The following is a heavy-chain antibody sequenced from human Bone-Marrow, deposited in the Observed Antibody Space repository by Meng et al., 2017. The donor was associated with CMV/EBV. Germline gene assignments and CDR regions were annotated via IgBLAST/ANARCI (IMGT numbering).Heavy chain of an antibody. D-gene: IGHD2-2*01. Sequence: GSLRLSCTVSGGSVSSGSYYWSWIRQPPGKGLEWIGYIYYSGSTNYNPSLKSRVTISVDTSKNQFSLKLNSVTAADTAVYYCARVRGYCSTTSCHSFMDVWGQGTTVTVSS. CDR3: ARVRGYCSTTSCHSFMDV. CDR2: IYYSGST. J-gene: IGHJ6*01. V-gene: IGHV4-61*01. CDR1: GGSVSSGSYY.